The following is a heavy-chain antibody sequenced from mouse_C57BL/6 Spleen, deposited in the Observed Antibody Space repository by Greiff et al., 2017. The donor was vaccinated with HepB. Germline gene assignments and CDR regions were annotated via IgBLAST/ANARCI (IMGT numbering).Heavy chain of an antibody. CDR2: ISSGSSTI. Sequence: EVQWVESGGGLVKPGGSLKLSCAASGFTFSDYGMHWVRQAPEKGLEWVAYISSGSSTIYYADTVKGRFTISRDNAKNTLFLQMTSLRSEDTAMYYCARGDDYDRAWFAYWGQGTLVTVSA. V-gene: IGHV5-17*01. CDR3: ARGDDYDRAWFAY. CDR1: GFTFSDYG. J-gene: IGHJ3*01. D-gene: IGHD2-4*01.